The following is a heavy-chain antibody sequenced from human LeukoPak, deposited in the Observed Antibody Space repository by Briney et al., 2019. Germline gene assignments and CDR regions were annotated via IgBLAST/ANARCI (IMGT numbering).Heavy chain of an antibody. CDR2: TRGDGGNT. CDR3: AKSLKMVRGVIAAAFDC. D-gene: IGHD3-10*01. CDR1: GFTFSAYD. J-gene: IGHJ4*02. Sequence: GGSLRLSCAASGFTFSAYDMSWVRQAPGKGLEWVSLTRGDGGNTYYKDSVKGRFTVSRDNSENTLYLQMNSLRAEDTAVYYCAKSLKMVRGVIAAAFDCWGQGTLVTVSS. V-gene: IGHV3-23*01.